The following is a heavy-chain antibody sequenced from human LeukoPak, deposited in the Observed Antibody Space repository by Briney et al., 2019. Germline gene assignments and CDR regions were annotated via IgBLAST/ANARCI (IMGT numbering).Heavy chain of an antibody. CDR2: ISSVTNTI. V-gene: IGHV3-48*01. CDR3: ARPDDYGDYFDY. CDR1: GFTFSNSG. D-gene: IGHD4-17*01. J-gene: IGHJ4*02. Sequence: GGSLRLSCAASGFTFSNSGMNWVRQAPGKGLEWLSNISSVTNTIYYADSVQGRFTISRDNAKNSLYLQMNSLRAEDTAVYYCARPDDYGDYFDYWGQGTLVTVSS.